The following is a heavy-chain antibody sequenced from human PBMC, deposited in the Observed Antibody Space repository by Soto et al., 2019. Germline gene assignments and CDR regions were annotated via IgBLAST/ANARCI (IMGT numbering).Heavy chain of an antibody. CDR1: GYTFTNND. CDR3: ARMESFGSLNWFDP. V-gene: IGHV1-8*01. D-gene: IGHD5-18*01. J-gene: IGHJ5*02. CDR2: MNPGSGDT. Sequence: QVRLVQSGAEVKKPGASVKVSCKASGYTFTNNDVSWVRQATGQGLEWMGWMNPGSGDTGYAQKFQGRVTMTRDISIATAYMELNRLTSEDTARYYCARMESFGSLNWFDPWGQGTLVTVSS.